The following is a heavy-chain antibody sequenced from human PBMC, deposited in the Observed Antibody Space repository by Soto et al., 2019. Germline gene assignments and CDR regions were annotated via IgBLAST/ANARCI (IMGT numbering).Heavy chain of an antibody. CDR1: GSVITNGYH. D-gene: IGHD3-22*01. J-gene: IGHJ5*02. V-gene: IGHV4-38-2*02. CDR3: ARDSSCYYWFDP. CDR2: IYHSGTT. Sequence: ASETLSLTCAVSGSVITNGYHWGWMRQPPGKEAGWVWSIYHSGTTYYNQTVKGRVTIPVDTSKNQFSLKMSSVTAADTAVYYCARDSSCYYWFDPWGQGTLVTVSS.